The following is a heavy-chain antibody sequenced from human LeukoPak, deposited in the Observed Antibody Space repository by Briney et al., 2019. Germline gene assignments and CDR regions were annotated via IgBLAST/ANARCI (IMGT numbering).Heavy chain of an antibody. Sequence: GASVRVSCKASGFTFSSYAINWVRQAPGQGLEWMGRIIPIFGIANYAQKFQGRVTITADKSTSTAYMELSSLRSEDTAVYYCARDLAVAGIGADFDYWGQGTLVTVSS. J-gene: IGHJ4*02. CDR3: ARDLAVAGIGADFDY. CDR1: GFTFSSYA. V-gene: IGHV1-69*04. CDR2: IIPIFGIA. D-gene: IGHD6-19*01.